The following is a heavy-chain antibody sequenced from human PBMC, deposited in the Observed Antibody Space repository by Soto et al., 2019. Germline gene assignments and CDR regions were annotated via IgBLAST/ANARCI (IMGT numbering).Heavy chain of an antibody. CDR2: IVVGSGNT. J-gene: IGHJ5*02. CDR3: AADMAPTDMYNWFDP. CDR1: GFTFSSSA. Sequence: QTQLVQSGPEVKKPGTSVKVSCKASGFTFSSSAIQWVRQARGQRLEWIGWIVVGSGNTKYAQKFQERLTMTRDMSKXTAYMELSSLRSEDTAVYYCAADMAPTDMYNWFDPWGQGTLVTVSS. V-gene: IGHV1-58*02. D-gene: IGHD1-1*01.